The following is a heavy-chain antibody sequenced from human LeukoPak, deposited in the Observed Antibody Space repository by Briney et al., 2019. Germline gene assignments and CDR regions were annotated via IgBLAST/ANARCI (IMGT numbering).Heavy chain of an antibody. V-gene: IGHV3-21*01. CDR3: ARESGGDYY. D-gene: IGHD2-21*02. J-gene: IGHJ4*02. CDR1: GFTFSSYS. CDR2: MSSSSSYI. Sequence: PGGSLRLSCAASGFTFSSYSMNWVRQAPGKGLEWVSSMSSSSSYIYYADSVKGRFTISRDNAKNSLYLQMNSLRAEDTAVYYCARESGGDYYWGQGTLVTVSS.